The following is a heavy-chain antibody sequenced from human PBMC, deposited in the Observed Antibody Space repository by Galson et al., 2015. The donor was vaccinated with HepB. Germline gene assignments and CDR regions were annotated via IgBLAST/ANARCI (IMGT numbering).Heavy chain of an antibody. V-gene: IGHV1-69*13. CDR3: ARGPYCSSTTCLPWRAHYFDF. D-gene: IGHD2-2*01. CDR2: IIPIFGTP. J-gene: IGHJ4*02. Sequence: SVKVSCKASGGTFSTYAVNWVRQAPGQGLEWMGGIIPIFGTPNYAQKFQGRVTVTADESTSTAYMELSSLRSEDTAIYYCARGPYCSSTTCLPWRAHYFDFWGQGTLVTVSS. CDR1: GGTFSTYA.